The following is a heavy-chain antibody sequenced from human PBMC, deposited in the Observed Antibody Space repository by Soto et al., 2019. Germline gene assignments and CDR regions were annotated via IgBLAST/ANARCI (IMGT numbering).Heavy chain of an antibody. CDR2: IWYDGSNK. J-gene: IGHJ6*02. Sequence: GGSLRLSCAASGFTFSSYGMHWVRLAPGKGLEWVAVIWYDGSNKYYADSVKGRFTISRDNSKNTLYLQMNSLRAEDTAVYYCARDLGGSGYQYYYGMDVWGQGTTVTVSS. CDR1: GFTFSSYG. D-gene: IGHD3-22*01. V-gene: IGHV3-33*01. CDR3: ARDLGGSGYQYYYGMDV.